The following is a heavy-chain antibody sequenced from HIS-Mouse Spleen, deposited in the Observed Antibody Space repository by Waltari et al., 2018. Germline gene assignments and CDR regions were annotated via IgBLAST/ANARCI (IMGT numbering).Heavy chain of an antibody. V-gene: IGHV3-30*18. Sequence: QVQLVESGGGVVQPGRSLRLSCAASGFTFSSYGMHWVRQAPGKGLEWLAVISYDGSNKYYADSVKGRFTISRDNSKNTLYLQMNSLRAEDTAVYYCAKNLDYWGQGTLVTVSS. CDR1: GFTFSSYG. CDR2: ISYDGSNK. CDR3: AKNLDY. J-gene: IGHJ4*02.